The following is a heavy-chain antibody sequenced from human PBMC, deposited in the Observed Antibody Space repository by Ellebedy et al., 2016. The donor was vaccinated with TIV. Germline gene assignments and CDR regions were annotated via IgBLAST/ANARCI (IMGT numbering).Heavy chain of an antibody. Sequence: AASVKVSCKASGYSFTGHYMHWVRQAPGQGLEWMGWINPNSGGTNYAQKFQGWVTMTRDTSISTAYMELSRLRSDDTAVYYCARGFRGYAAIEGPYYFDYWGQGTLVTVSS. CDR2: INPNSGGT. J-gene: IGHJ4*02. D-gene: IGHD3-10*01. CDR3: ARGFRGYAAIEGPYYFDY. CDR1: GYSFTGHY. V-gene: IGHV1-2*04.